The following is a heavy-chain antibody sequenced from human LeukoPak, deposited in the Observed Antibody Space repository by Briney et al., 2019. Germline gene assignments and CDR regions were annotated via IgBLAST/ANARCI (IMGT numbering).Heavy chain of an antibody. CDR2: ISYDGSNK. CDR1: GFTFSSYA. CDR3: ARVDYDILTGYYTYYYYGMDV. D-gene: IGHD3-9*01. Sequence: PGRSLRLSCAASGFTFSSYAMHWVRQAPGKGLEWVAVISYDGSNKYYADSAKGRFTISRDNSKNTLYLQMNSLRAEDTAVYYRARVDYDILTGYYTYYYYGMDVWGQGTTVTVSS. J-gene: IGHJ6*02. V-gene: IGHV3-30-3*01.